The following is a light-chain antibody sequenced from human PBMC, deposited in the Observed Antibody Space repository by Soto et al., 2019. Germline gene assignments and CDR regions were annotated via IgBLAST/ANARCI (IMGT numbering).Light chain of an antibody. V-gene: IGKV1-39*01. Sequence: DIQMTQSPSSLSASVGDRVSITCRASQSISRYVNWYQQEPGKAPKLLIYTASTLQSGVPSRFSGSGSGTDFTLTISSLQPEDFATYYCQQSYSASSKTFGQGTKVEIK. CDR1: QSISRY. J-gene: IGKJ1*01. CDR2: TAS. CDR3: QQSYSASSKT.